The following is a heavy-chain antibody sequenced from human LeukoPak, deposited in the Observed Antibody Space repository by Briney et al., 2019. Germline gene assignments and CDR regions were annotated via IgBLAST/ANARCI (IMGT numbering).Heavy chain of an antibody. V-gene: IGHV3-48*03. J-gene: IGHJ4*02. CDR3: ARTTRSSTL. D-gene: IGHD6-6*01. Sequence: GGSLRLSCAASGFTFSSYEINWVRQAPGKGLEWVSYISSSGSTIYYADSVKGRFTISRDNAENSLYLQMNSLRAEDTAVYYCARTTRSSTLWGQGTLVTVSS. CDR2: ISSSGSTI. CDR1: GFTFSSYE.